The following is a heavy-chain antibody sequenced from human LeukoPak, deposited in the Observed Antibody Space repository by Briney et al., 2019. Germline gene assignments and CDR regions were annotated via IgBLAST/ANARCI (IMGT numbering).Heavy chain of an antibody. CDR2: IYYSGST. Sequence: PSETLSLTCTVSGGSISSSSYYWGWIRQPPGKGLEWIGNIYYSGSTYYNPSLKSRVTISVDASKNHFSLRLSSVTAADTAVYYCARHDLPLTFDYWGQGSLVTVSS. CDR3: ARHDLPLTFDY. V-gene: IGHV4-39*01. D-gene: IGHD3/OR15-3a*01. J-gene: IGHJ4*02. CDR1: GGSISSSSYY.